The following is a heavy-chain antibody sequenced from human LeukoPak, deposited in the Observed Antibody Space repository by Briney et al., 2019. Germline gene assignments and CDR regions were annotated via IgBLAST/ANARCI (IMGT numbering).Heavy chain of an antibody. D-gene: IGHD2-15*01. CDR2: IQRDGSEK. CDR1: GFTFSNDW. J-gene: IGHJ4*02. V-gene: IGHV3-7*01. Sequence: GGSLRLSCAASGFTFSNDWMRWVRQAPGKGLEWVANIQRDGSEKYYVDSVKGQFTISRDNAKHAVYLQRNSLRADDTAVYYCGGGPGYWGQGTLVTVSS. CDR3: GGGPGY.